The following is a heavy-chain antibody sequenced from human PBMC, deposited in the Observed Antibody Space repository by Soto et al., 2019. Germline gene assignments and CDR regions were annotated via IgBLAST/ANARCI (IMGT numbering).Heavy chain of an antibody. CDR2: ISSSSSYI. CDR3: ARDIWARYFDL. Sequence: EVQLVESGGGLVKPGGSLRLSCAASGFTFSSYSMNWVRQAPGKGLEWVSSISSSSSYIYYADSVKGRFTISRDNAKNSLYLQMNSLRAEDAAVYYCARDIWARYFDLWGRGTLVTVSS. J-gene: IGHJ2*01. CDR1: GFTFSSYS. D-gene: IGHD3-16*01. V-gene: IGHV3-21*01.